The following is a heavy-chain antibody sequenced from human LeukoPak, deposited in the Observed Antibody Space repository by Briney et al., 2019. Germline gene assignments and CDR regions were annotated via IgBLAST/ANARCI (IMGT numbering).Heavy chain of an antibody. V-gene: IGHV3-7*01. D-gene: IGHD3/OR15-3a*01. CDR3: ARDGLPAGADF. CDR2: INGDGSET. J-gene: IGHJ4*02. CDR1: GFTFRQHW. Sequence: GGSLRLSCAASGFTFRQHWMIWVRQAPGKGLEWVANINGDGSETHYLDSVKGRFTVSRDNAKTSLYLQMITLRADDTALDYCARDGLPAGADFWGQGTLVTVTS.